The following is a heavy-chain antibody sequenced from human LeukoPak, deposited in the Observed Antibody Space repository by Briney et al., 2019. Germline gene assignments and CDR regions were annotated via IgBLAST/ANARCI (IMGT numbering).Heavy chain of an antibody. V-gene: IGHV3-7*01. CDR1: GFTFSTSW. CDR3: ARDLVVTSAY. Sequence: PGGSLRLSCVASGFTFSTSWMTWVRQAPGMGLERVANIKADGSGKYYVDSVRGRFSISRDNAKNSLYLELNNLRAEDTGVYYCARDLVVTSAYWGQGTLVTVSS. D-gene: IGHD3-22*01. CDR2: IKADGSGK. J-gene: IGHJ4*02.